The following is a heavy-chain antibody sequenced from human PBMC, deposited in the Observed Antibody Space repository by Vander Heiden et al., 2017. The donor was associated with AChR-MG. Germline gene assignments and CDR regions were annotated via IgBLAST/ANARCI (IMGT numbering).Heavy chain of an antibody. D-gene: IGHD3-10*01. J-gene: IGHJ5*02. CDR3: ASSYSHFGESRFDP. Sequence: QLQLQESGPGLVKPSETLSLTCTVSGGSISSSSYYWGWIRQPPGKGLEWIGSIYYSGSTNYNPSLKSRVTISVDTSKNQFSLKLSSVTAADTAVYYCASSYSHFGESRFDPWGQGTLVTVSS. CDR1: GGSISSSSYY. V-gene: IGHV4-39*01. CDR2: IYYSGST.